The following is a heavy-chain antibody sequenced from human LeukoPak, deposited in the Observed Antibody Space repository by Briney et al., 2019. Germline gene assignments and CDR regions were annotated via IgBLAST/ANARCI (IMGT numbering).Heavy chain of an antibody. Sequence: SETLSLTCTVSGGSISSYYWSWIRQPAGKGLEWIGRIYTSGSTNYNPSLKSRVTMSVDTSKNQFSPKLSSVTAEDTAVYYCAKDREVVPAALDYWGQGTLVTVSS. V-gene: IGHV4-4*07. CDR1: GGSISSYY. D-gene: IGHD2-2*01. CDR3: AKDREVVPAALDY. J-gene: IGHJ4*02. CDR2: IYTSGST.